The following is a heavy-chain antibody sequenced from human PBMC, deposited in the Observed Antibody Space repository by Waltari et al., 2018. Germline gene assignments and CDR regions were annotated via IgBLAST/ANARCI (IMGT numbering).Heavy chain of an antibody. CDR3: ARDRGRGLYLDA. D-gene: IGHD2-15*01. CDR2: VLSTGKT. J-gene: IGHJ5*02. CDR1: GDSVTSPNW. V-gene: IGHV4-4*02. Sequence: QLHFHESGPGLVKPSGPLPLSSAASGDSVTSPNWWSWVRQPPQRGLEWIGQVLSTGKTNYSPSFASRVTMSLDASNNQFSLKLTSATAADTAVYYCARDRGRGLYLDAWGPGTLVTVSP.